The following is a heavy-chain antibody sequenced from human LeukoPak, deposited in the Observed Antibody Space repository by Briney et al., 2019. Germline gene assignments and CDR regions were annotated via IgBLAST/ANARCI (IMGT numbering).Heavy chain of an antibody. V-gene: IGHV3-11*04. CDR2: ISSSGSTI. D-gene: IGHD2-2*01. CDR1: GFTFSDYY. CDR3: ARVGSGDSCYRAFDI. J-gene: IGHJ3*02. Sequence: GGSLRLSCAASGFTFSDYYMSWIRQAPGKGLEWVSYISSSGSTIYYADSVKGRFTISRDNAKNSLYLQMSSLRAEDTAVYYCARVGSGDSCYRAFDIWGQGTMVTVSS.